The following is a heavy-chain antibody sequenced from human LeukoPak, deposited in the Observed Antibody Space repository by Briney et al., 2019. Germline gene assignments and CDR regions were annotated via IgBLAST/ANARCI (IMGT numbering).Heavy chain of an antibody. CDR3: ASLLEKRYDSSGYYPYYYYYGMDV. CDR1: GFTFSSYE. CDR2: ISSSGSTI. V-gene: IGHV3-48*03. Sequence: GGSLRLSCAASGFTFSSYEMNWVRQAPGKGLEWVSYISSSGSTIYYADSVKGRFTISRDNAKNSLYLQMNSLRAEHTAVYYCASLLEKRYDSSGYYPYYYYYGMDVWGQGTTVTVSS. J-gene: IGHJ6*02. D-gene: IGHD3-22*01.